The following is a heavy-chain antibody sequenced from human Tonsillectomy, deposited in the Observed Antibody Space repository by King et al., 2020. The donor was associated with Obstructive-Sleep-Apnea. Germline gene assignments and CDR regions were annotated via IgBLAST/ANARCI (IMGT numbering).Heavy chain of an antibody. Sequence: VQLVESGAEVKKPAESLKISCKGSGYRFTNYWIGWVRQMPGKGLECMGIIYPDDSDTRYSPSFQGQVTISADKSINTAYLQWSSLKASDTAMYYCAGHQFRGGGFSDAGPFDIWGQGTTVTVSS. CDR2: IYPDDSDT. V-gene: IGHV5-51*01. J-gene: IGHJ3*02. CDR3: AGHQFRGGGFSDAGPFDI. D-gene: IGHD5-12*01. CDR1: GYRFTNYW.